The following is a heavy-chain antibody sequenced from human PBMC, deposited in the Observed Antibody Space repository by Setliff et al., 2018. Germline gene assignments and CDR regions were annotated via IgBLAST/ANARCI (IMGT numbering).Heavy chain of an antibody. V-gene: IGHV4-39*01. J-gene: IGHJ4*02. CDR2: TYYRGST. D-gene: IGHD2-21*02. CDR1: GGSISSSSYY. Sequence: SETLSLTCTVSGGSISSSSYYWGWIRQPPGKGLEWIGSTYYRGSTYYNPSLKSRVTISVDTSKNQFSLKLSSVAAADTAVYYCARGFDVCGGGACYTDGPYYFDYWGLGPRSPSPQ. CDR3: ARGFDVCGGGACYTDGPYYFDY.